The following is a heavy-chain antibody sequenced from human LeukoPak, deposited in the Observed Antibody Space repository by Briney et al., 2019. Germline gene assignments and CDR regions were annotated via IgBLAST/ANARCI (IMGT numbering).Heavy chain of an antibody. J-gene: IGHJ4*02. V-gene: IGHV3-23*01. CDR1: GFTFSSYA. Sequence: PGGSLRFSCAASGFTFSSYAMSWVRQAPGQGLEWVSAISGSGGSTYYADSVKGRFTISRDNSKNTLYLQMNSLRAEDTAVYYCAKDSRIQLWLGGFDYWGQGTLVTVSS. D-gene: IGHD5-18*01. CDR3: AKDSRIQLWLGGFDY. CDR2: ISGSGGST.